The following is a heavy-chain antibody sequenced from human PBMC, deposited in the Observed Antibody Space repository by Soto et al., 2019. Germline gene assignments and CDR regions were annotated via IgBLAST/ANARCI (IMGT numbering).Heavy chain of an antibody. D-gene: IGHD3-10*01. Sequence: GASVKVSCKASGGTFSTYAINWVRQAPGQGLEWMGGIIPMFGTTSYAQMLQGRVTLTADKSTSTFYMELNSLRSEDTAVYYCARDGGVVRNYYYGMDVWGQGTTVTVSS. CDR3: ARDGGVVRNYYYGMDV. CDR2: IIPMFGTT. CDR1: GGTFSTYA. V-gene: IGHV1-69*06. J-gene: IGHJ6*02.